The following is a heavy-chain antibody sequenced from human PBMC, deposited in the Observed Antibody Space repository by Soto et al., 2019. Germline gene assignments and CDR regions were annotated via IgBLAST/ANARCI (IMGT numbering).Heavy chain of an antibody. CDR1: GGSISSSSYY. Sequence: SETLSLTCTVSGGSISSSSYYWGWIRQPPGKGLEWIGSIYYSGSTYYNPSLKSRVTISVDTSKNQFSLKLSSVTAADTAVYYCARLGYDYGDSRYYYYYGMAVWAQRTTVPVSS. D-gene: IGHD4-17*01. V-gene: IGHV4-39*01. J-gene: IGHJ6*02. CDR3: ARLGYDYGDSRYYYYYGMAV. CDR2: IYYSGST.